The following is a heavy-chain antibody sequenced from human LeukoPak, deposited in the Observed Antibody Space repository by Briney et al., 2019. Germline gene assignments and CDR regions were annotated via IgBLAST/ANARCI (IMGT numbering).Heavy chain of an antibody. V-gene: IGHV3-21*01. CDR1: GFTFSSYS. Sequence: GGSLRLSCAASGFTFSSYSMNWVRQAPGKGLEWVSSISSSSSYIYYADSVKGRFTISRDNAKNSLYLQTNSLRAEDTAVYYCARDRGDYGDFDYWGQGTLVTVSS. CDR2: ISSSSSYI. CDR3: ARDRGDYGDFDY. J-gene: IGHJ4*02. D-gene: IGHD4-17*01.